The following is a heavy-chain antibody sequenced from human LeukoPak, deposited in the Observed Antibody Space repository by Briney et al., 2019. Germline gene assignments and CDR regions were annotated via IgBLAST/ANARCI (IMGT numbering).Heavy chain of an antibody. J-gene: IGHJ6*03. CDR1: GGSITSTTDS. D-gene: IGHD3-16*01. V-gene: IGHV4-39*07. Sequence: SETLSLTCAVSGGSITSTTDSWAWIRQSPGKGLEWIGSIYSSGQSYYKVSLRSRVTMSVDTSKDLFSLKLTSVTAADMAVYYCARAPVSTAYLHYYSMDVWGKGTMVTVSS. CDR2: IYSSGQS. CDR3: ARAPVSTAYLHYYSMDV.